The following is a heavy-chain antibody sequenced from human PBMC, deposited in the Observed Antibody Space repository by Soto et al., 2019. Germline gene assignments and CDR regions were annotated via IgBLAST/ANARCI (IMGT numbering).Heavy chain of an antibody. J-gene: IGHJ4*02. CDR2: IYWNDDK. V-gene: IGHV2-5*01. D-gene: IGHD4-17*01. CDR1: GFSLGTSGVG. CDR3: AHSGLPYRFFDY. Sequence: QITLKESGPTLVKPTQTLTLTCTFSGFSLGTSGVGVGWIRQPPGKALEWLALIYWNDDKRYSPSLKSRLTITKDTSKNQVVLTMTNMDPVDTATYYCAHSGLPYRFFDYWGQGTLVTVSS.